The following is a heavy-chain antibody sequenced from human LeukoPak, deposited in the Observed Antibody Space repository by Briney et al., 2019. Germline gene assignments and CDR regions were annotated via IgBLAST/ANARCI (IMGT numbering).Heavy chain of an antibody. Sequence: GGSLRLSCAASGFTVSSNHMSWVRQAPGKGLEWVSLIYSGGNTYYADSVKGRFTISTDNSKNTLYLQMNSLRAEDTAVYYCASQKYCTNGICYRKYYFDYWGQGTLVTVSS. V-gene: IGHV3-66*04. CDR2: IYSGGNT. CDR1: GFTVSSNH. CDR3: ASQKYCTNGICYRKYYFDY. D-gene: IGHD2-8*01. J-gene: IGHJ4*02.